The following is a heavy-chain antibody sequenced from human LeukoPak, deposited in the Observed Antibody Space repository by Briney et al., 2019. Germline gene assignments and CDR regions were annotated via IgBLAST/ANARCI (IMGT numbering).Heavy chain of an antibody. CDR2: INHSGST. J-gene: IGHJ6*03. D-gene: IGHD2-2*01. Sequence: PSETLSLTCAVYGGSFSGHYWSWIRQPPGKGLEWIGEINHSGSTNYNPSLKSRVTISVDTSKNQFSLKLSSVTAADTAVYYCARPSTYYCSSTSCYGYYYYMDVWGKGTTVTVSS. V-gene: IGHV4-34*01. CDR3: ARPSTYYCSSTSCYGYYYYMDV. CDR1: GGSFSGHY.